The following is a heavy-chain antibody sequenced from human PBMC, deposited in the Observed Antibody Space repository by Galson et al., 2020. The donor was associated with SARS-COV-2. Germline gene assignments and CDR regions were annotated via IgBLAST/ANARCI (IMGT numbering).Heavy chain of an antibody. D-gene: IGHD3-10*01. CDR1: GFTFSSYG. V-gene: IGHV3-33*06. J-gene: IGHJ4*02. Sequence: GGSLRLSCAASGFTFSSYGMHWVRQAPGKGLEWVAVIWYDGSNKYYADSVKGRFTISRDNSKNTLYLQMNSLRAEDTAVYYCAKGPAGALRPMDYWGQGTLVTVSS. CDR3: AKGPAGALRPMDY. CDR2: IWYDGSNK.